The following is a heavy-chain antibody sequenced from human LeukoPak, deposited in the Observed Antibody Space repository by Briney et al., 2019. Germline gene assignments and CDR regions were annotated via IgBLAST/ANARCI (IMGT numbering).Heavy chain of an antibody. CDR1: GGSISSYY. CDR2: IYYSGST. V-gene: IGHV4-59*01. D-gene: IGHD3-22*01. Sequence: SETLSLTCTVSGGSISSYYWSWIRQAPGKGLEWIGYIYYSGSTNYNPSLKSRVTISVDTSKNQFSLKLSSVTTADTAVYYCASLPLGRYYHISGYHDYWGQGTLVTVSS. CDR3: ASLPLGRYYHISGYHDY. J-gene: IGHJ4*02.